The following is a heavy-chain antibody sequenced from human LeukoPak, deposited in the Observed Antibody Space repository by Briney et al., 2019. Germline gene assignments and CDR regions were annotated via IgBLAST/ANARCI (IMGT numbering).Heavy chain of an antibody. CDR2: VRSKANSYAT. CDR3: TSDTYYYDSSGYYYRDY. Sequence: GGTLRLSCAASGFTFSGSAMHWVRQASGKGLEWVGRVRSKANSYATAYAASVKGRFTISGDDSKNTAYLQMNSLKTEDTAVYYCTSDTYYYDSSGYYYRDYWGQGTLSPSPQ. J-gene: IGHJ4*02. CDR1: GFTFSGSA. D-gene: IGHD3-22*01. V-gene: IGHV3-73*01.